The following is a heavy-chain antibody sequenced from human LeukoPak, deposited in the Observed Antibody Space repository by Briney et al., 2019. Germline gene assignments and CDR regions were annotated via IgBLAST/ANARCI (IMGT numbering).Heavy chain of an antibody. CDR2: IYYSGST. CDR1: GGSISSYY. J-gene: IGHJ4*02. CDR3: ARSAPLYYYDSSGYSDY. D-gene: IGHD3-22*01. V-gene: IGHV4-59*12. Sequence: SETLSLTCTVSGGSISSYYWSWIRQPPGKGLEWIGYIYYSGSTNYNPSLTSRVTISVDTSKNQFSLKLSSVTAADTAVYYCARSAPLYYYDSSGYSDYWGQGTLVTVSS.